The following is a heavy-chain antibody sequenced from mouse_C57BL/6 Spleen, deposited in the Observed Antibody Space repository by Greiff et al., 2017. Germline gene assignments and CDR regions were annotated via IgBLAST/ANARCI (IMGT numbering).Heavy chain of an antibody. CDR1: GYAFSSSW. CDR3: AGFITTVVATKSYAMDY. Sequence: QVQLQQSGPELVKPGASVKISCKASGYAFSSSWMNWVKQRPGKGLEWIGRIYPGDGDTNYNGKFKGKATLTADKSSSTAYMQLSSLTSEDSAVYFCAGFITTVVATKSYAMDYWGQGTSVTVSS. D-gene: IGHD1-1*01. V-gene: IGHV1-82*01. J-gene: IGHJ4*01. CDR2: IYPGDGDT.